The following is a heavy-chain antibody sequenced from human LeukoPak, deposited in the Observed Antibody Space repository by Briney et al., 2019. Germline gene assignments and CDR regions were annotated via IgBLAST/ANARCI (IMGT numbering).Heavy chain of an antibody. CDR3: AREFSAYYDFWSGYGKWYNWFDP. CDR1: GFTFSSYA. Sequence: GRSLRLSCAASGFTFSSYAMHWVRQAPGKGLEWVAVISYDGSNKYYADSVKGRFTISRDNSKNTLYLQMNSLRAEDTAVYYCAREFSAYYDFWSGYGKWYNWFDPWGQGTLVTVSS. J-gene: IGHJ5*02. V-gene: IGHV3-30*01. CDR2: ISYDGSNK. D-gene: IGHD3-3*01.